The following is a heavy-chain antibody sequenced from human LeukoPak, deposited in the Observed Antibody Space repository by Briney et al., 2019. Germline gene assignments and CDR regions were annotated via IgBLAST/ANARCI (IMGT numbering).Heavy chain of an antibody. Sequence: PGGSLRLSCAASGFTFSGYSMNWVRQAPGKGLEWVSSISTSSVYIYYADSVKGRFTISRDNARNSLYLQMNSLRAEDTAVYYCSRGGTDDPFNSWGQGTLVTVSS. J-gene: IGHJ4*02. D-gene: IGHD1-1*01. V-gene: IGHV3-21*01. CDR1: GFTFSGYS. CDR2: ISTSSVYI. CDR3: SRGGTDDPFNS.